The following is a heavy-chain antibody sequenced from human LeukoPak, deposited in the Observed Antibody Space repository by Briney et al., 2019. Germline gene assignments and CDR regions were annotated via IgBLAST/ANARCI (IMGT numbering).Heavy chain of an antibody. D-gene: IGHD6-13*01. Sequence: GGSLRLSCAVSGFTFSTYLMSWVRQAPGKGLEWVSSISSSSSYIYYADSVKGRFTISRDNAKNSLYLQMNSLRAEDTAVYYCARGEVGYTNYYYGMDVWGQGTTVTVSS. CDR2: ISSSSSYI. V-gene: IGHV3-21*01. CDR1: GFTFSTYL. J-gene: IGHJ6*02. CDR3: ARGEVGYTNYYYGMDV.